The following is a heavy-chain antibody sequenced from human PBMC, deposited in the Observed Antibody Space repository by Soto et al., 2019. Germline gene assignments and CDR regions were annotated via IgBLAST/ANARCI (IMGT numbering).Heavy chain of an antibody. Sequence: EVQVVESGGGLVKPGGSLTLSCNFTFSLYSMNWVRQAPGKGLEWVASISSGAAYIKYADSVQGRFTISRDNAKSSVSLQMSSLRVEDTAVYFFTRDEGGSYDSWFHPWGQGTQVTVSA. CDR3: TRDEGGSYDSWFHP. J-gene: IGHJ5*02. D-gene: IGHD1-26*01. CDR2: ISSGAAYI. CDR1: TFSLYS. V-gene: IGHV3-21*01.